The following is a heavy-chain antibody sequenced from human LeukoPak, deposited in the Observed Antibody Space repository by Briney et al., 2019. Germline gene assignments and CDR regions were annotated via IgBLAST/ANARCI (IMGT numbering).Heavy chain of an antibody. Sequence: GGSLRLSCAASGFTFSSYAMSWVRQAPGKGLEWVANINQDGSEKNYVDSVKGRFTISRDNAKNSLYLQMNSLRAEDTAVYYCTRDPEVPMDVWGQGTTVTVSS. J-gene: IGHJ6*02. CDR1: GFTFSSYA. V-gene: IGHV3-7*01. CDR3: TRDPEVPMDV. D-gene: IGHD2-2*01. CDR2: INQDGSEK.